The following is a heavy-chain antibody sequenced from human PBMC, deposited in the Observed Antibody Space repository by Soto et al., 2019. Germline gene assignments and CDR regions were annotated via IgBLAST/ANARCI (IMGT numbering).Heavy chain of an antibody. J-gene: IGHJ4*02. Sequence: PSETLSLTCTVSGGSISSGGYYWSWIRQHPGKGLEWIGYIYYSGSTYYNPSLKSRVTISVDTSKNQFSLKLSSVTAADTAVYYCARETDYVRSYFDYWGQGNLVTVSS. CDR1: GGSISSGGYY. CDR3: ARETDYVRSYFDY. CDR2: IYYSGST. D-gene: IGHD3-10*02. V-gene: IGHV4-31*03.